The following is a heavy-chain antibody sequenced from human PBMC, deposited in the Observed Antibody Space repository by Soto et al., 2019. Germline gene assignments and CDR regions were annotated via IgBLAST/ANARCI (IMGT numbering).Heavy chain of an antibody. CDR2: IYYSGST. Sequence: SETLSLTCTVSGGSISSYYWSWIRQPPGKGLEWIGYIYYSGSTNYNPSLKSRVTISVDTSKNQFSLKLSSVTAADTAVYYCARATYSSGDLDYWGQGPQVTVYS. CDR3: ARATYSSGDLDY. J-gene: IGHJ4*02. V-gene: IGHV4-59*01. CDR1: GGSISSYY. D-gene: IGHD6-19*01.